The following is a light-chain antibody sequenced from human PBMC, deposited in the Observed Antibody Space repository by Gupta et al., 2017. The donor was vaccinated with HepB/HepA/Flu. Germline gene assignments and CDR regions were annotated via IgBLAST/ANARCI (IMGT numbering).Light chain of an antibody. CDR2: WGS. Sequence: DIVMTQSPLSLPVTPGEPASISCRSSQSLLHTNGYYYLDWYLQKPGQSPQLLIYWGSKRAYGVSDRFSGSGSGKDFTLKSSRGEDEDVGVYYCKQDLQTLTFGQGTRLEIK. J-gene: IGKJ5*01. CDR1: QSLLHTNGYYY. CDR3: KQDLQTLT. V-gene: IGKV2-28*01.